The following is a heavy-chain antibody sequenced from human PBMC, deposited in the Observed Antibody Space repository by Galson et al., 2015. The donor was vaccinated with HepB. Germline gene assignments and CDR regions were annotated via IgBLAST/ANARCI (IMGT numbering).Heavy chain of an antibody. D-gene: IGHD6-13*01. J-gene: IGHJ4*02. CDR1: GFTFSSYA. V-gene: IGHV3-30*04. CDR2: ISYDGSNK. Sequence: SLRLSCAASGFTFSSYAMHWVRQAPGKGLEWVAVISYDGSNKYYADSVKGRFTISRDNSKNTLYLQMNSLRAEDTAVYYCARGNSSSWESPIDYWGQGTLVTVSS. CDR3: ARGNSSSWESPIDY.